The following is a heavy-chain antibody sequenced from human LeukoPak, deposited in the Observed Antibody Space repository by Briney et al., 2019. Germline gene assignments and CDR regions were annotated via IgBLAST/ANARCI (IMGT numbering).Heavy chain of an antibody. D-gene: IGHD3-22*01. Sequence: SETLSLTCTVSGGSISSYYWSWIRQPAGKGLEWIGRIYYSGSTNYNPSLKSRVTISVDTSKNQFSLKLSSVTAADTAVYYCARHHSSGHSGLFDYWGQGTLVTVSS. J-gene: IGHJ4*02. V-gene: IGHV4-59*08. CDR3: ARHHSSGHSGLFDY. CDR1: GGSISSYY. CDR2: IYYSGST.